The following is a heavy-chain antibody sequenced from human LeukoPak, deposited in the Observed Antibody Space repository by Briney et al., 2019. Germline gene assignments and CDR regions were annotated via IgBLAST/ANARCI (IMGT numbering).Heavy chain of an antibody. CDR1: GGTFSSYA. V-gene: IGHV1-69*05. CDR3: ALTYYSGSVWFDP. Sequence: SVKVSCKASGGTFSSYAISWVRQAPGQGLEWMGRIIPIFGTANYAQKFQGRVTITTDESTSTAYMELSSLRSEDTAVYYCALTYYSGSVWFDPWGQGTLVTVSS. J-gene: IGHJ5*02. D-gene: IGHD3-10*01. CDR2: IIPIFGTA.